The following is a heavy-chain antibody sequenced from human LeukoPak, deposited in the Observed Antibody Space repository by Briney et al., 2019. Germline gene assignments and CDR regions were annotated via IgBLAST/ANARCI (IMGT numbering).Heavy chain of an antibody. CDR2: INPNSGGT. V-gene: IGHV1-2*02. Sequence: ASVTVSCKASGYTFTCYYMHWVRQAPGQGLEWMGWINPNSGGTNYAQKFQGRVTMTRDTSISTAYMELSRLRSDDTAVYYCARDIVGGTVAGTFDWGQGTLVTVSS. D-gene: IGHD6-19*01. CDR3: ARDIVGGTVAGTFD. J-gene: IGHJ4*02. CDR1: GYTFTCYY.